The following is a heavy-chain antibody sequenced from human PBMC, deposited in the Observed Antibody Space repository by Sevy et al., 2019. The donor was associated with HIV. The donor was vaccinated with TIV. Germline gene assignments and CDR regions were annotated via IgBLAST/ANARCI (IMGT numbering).Heavy chain of an antibody. Sequence: SETLSLTCTVSGGSISNNNYYWGWIRQPPGKGLEWLGNLFFGGRTFYNPSLKSRVTISVDTSKNQFSLKLSTVTASDTAVYYCVGVTIFGVLTDNWFDPWGQGTLVTVSS. D-gene: IGHD3-3*01. CDR3: VGVTIFGVLTDNWFDP. CDR1: GGSISNNNYY. V-gene: IGHV4-39*01. CDR2: LFFGGRT. J-gene: IGHJ5*02.